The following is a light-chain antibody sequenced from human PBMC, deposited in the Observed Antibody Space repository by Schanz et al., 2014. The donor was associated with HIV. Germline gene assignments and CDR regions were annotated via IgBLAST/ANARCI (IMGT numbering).Light chain of an antibody. CDR3: QQYNNWPPLT. V-gene: IGKV3-20*01. CDR2: GAS. Sequence: EIVLTQSPGTLSLSPGERATLSCRASQGVSSSYLAWYQQKPGQAPRLLIYGASNRATGIPDRFSGSGSGTDFTLTISRLEPEDFAVYYCQQYNNWPPLTFGGGTKVEMK. J-gene: IGKJ4*01. CDR1: QGVSSSY.